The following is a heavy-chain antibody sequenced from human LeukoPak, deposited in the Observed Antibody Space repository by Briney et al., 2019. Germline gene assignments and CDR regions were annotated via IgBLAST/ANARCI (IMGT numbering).Heavy chain of an antibody. Sequence: PGGSLRLSCGASGFTFGDYAMSWVRQAPGKGLEWVAFIRYDGNVIHYADSVKGRFTISRDNSKNTLFLQMNRLRGEDTAVYYCAKGGSSSWDYFDYWGQGTLVTVSS. CDR3: AKGGSSSWDYFDY. V-gene: IGHV3-30*02. D-gene: IGHD6-13*01. CDR1: GFTFGDYA. CDR2: IRYDGNVI. J-gene: IGHJ4*02.